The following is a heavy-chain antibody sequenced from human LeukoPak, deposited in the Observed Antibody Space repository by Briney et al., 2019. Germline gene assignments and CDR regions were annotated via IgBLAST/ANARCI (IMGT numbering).Heavy chain of an antibody. CDR3: ATDRVTIFGVVFPLDY. CDR2: FDPEDGET. V-gene: IGHV1-24*01. J-gene: IGHJ4*02. D-gene: IGHD3-3*01. Sequence: ASVKVSCKVSGYTLTELSMHWVRQAPGKGLEWMGGFDPEDGETIYAQKFQGRVTMTEDTSTDTAYMELSSLRSEDTAVYYCATDRVTIFGVVFPLDYWGQGTPVTVSS. CDR1: GYTLTELS.